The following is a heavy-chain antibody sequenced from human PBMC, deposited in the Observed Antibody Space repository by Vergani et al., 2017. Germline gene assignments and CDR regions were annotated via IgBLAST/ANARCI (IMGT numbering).Heavy chain of an antibody. D-gene: IGHD2-8*01. J-gene: IGHJ6*03. CDR3: ARVNTETNGHRYYYYYMDV. Sequence: QVQLQQWGGGLLKPSETLSLTCVVNGGSFTSYHWTWIRQSPGEGLEWVGDIDHTGRPDYNPSLKSRLTMSLDKSLNQFSLTLNSVTATDTAIYFCARVNTETNGHRYYYYYMDVWGQGTAVTVS. V-gene: IGHV4-34*01. CDR1: GGSFTSYH. CDR2: IDHTGRP.